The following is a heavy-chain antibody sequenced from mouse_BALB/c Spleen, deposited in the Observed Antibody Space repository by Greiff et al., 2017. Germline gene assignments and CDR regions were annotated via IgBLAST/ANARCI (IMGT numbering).Heavy chain of an antibody. D-gene: IGHD3-3*01. CDR3: ARHEGGTGYFDV. CDR2: ISSGGSYT. J-gene: IGHJ1*01. CDR1: GFTFSSYA. V-gene: IGHV5-9-3*01. Sequence: EVKVVESGGGLVKPGGSLKLSCAASGFTFSSYAMSWVRQTPEKRLEWVATISSGGSYTYYPDSVKGRFTISRDNAKNTLYLQMSSLRSEDTAMYYCARHEGGTGYFDVWGAGTTVTVSA.